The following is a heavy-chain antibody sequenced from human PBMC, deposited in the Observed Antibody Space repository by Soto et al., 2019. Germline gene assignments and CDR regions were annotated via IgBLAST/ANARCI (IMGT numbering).Heavy chain of an antibody. CDR2: IYPGDSDT. Sequence: GESLKISCKGSGYSFTSYWIGWVRQMPGKGLEWMGIIYPGDSDTRYSPSFQGQVTISADKSISTAYLQWSSLKASDTAMYYCARRADCISTICASAAAWFDPLGQGNLLTVSS. J-gene: IGHJ5*02. CDR1: GYSFTSYW. CDR3: ARRADCISTICASAAAWFDP. V-gene: IGHV5-51*01. D-gene: IGHD2-2*01.